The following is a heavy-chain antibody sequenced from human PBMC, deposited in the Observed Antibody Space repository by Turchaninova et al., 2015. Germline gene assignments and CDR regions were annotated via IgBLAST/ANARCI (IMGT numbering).Heavy chain of an antibody. V-gene: IGHV4-59*01. CDR3: ARETSPLGWHSLDF. CDR1: GVPTDNYS. CDR2: FTYGGAT. D-gene: IGHD6-19*01. J-gene: IGHJ4*02. Sequence: QVQLQESGPGLVKTSETLSPTRTVSGVPTDNYSWNWIRPPPDKGLDWLGSFTYGGATKYIAPLKSRLTLSLDASKNQFSLRLKSVTAADTAVYFCARETSPLGWHSLDFWGQGTLITVSS.